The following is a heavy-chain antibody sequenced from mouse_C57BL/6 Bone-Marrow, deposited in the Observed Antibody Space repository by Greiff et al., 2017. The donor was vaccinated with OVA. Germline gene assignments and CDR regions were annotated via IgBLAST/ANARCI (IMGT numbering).Heavy chain of an antibody. CDR1: GYTFTDYY. D-gene: IGHD1-1*01. V-gene: IGHV1-26*01. Sequence: VQLKQSGPELVKPGASVKISCKASGYTFTDYYMNWVKQSHGKSLEWIGDINPNNGGTSYNQKFKGKATLTVDKSSSTAYMELRSLTSEDSAVYYCARRYGSSFDYWGQGTTLTVSS. J-gene: IGHJ2*01. CDR3: ARRYGSSFDY. CDR2: INPNNGGT.